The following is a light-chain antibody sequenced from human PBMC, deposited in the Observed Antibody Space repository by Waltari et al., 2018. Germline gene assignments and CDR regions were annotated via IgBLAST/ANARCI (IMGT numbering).Light chain of an antibody. CDR1: QIILDNSNNKNN. CDR3: QQHYSSPLT. CDR2: WAS. J-gene: IGKJ4*01. V-gene: IGKV4-1*01. Sequence: DIVMTQSPDSLAVSLGERATINCRSSQIILDNSNNKNNLTWYQQKPGQAPKLLIYWASTRDAGVPARFSGSGSGTHFTLTISSLQAEDVAVYYCQQHYSSPLTFGGGTKVEL.